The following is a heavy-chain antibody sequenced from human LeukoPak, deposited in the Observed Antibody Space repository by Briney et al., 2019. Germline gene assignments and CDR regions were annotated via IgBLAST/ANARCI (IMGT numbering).Heavy chain of an antibody. D-gene: IGHD3-16*02. CDR3: AKDYRFSDPKSGLASDH. CDR2: ISAYNGNT. CDR1: GYTFTTHD. J-gene: IGHJ4*02. V-gene: IGHV1-18*01. Sequence: ASVNVSCKASGYTFTTHDINWVRQAPGQGLEWMGWISAYNGNTNYAQKLQGRVTMTTDTSTSTAYMELRNLRSDDTAVYYCAKDYRFSDPKSGLASDHWGQGTLVTVSS.